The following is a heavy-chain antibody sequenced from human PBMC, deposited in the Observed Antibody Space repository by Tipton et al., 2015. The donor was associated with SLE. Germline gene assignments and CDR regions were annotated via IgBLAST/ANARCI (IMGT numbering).Heavy chain of an antibody. CDR2: IYYSGST. D-gene: IGHD2-2*01. Sequence: TLSLTCTVSGGSISSSSYYWGWIRKPPGKGLEWIGSIYYSGSTNYNPSLKSRVTISVDTSKTQFSLKLSSVTAADTAVYYCARHMGYCSSTSCLTAFDIWGQGTMVTVSS. J-gene: IGHJ3*02. V-gene: IGHV4-39*01. CDR1: GGSISSSSYY. CDR3: ARHMGYCSSTSCLTAFDI.